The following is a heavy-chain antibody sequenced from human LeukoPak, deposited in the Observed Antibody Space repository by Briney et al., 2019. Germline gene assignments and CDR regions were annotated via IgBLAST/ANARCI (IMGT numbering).Heavy chain of an antibody. CDR2: IYPSGGST. CDR1: GYTFTSYY. V-gene: IGHV1-46*01. J-gene: IGHJ5*02. CDR3: ARDPLLRFLEWSTLTGWFDP. Sequence: ASAKVSCKASGYTFTSYYMHWVRQAPGQGLEWMGIIYPSGGSTSYAQKFQGRVTMTRDTSTSTVYMELSSLRSEDTAVYYCARDPLLRFLEWSTLTGWFDPWGQGTLVTVSS. D-gene: IGHD3-3*01.